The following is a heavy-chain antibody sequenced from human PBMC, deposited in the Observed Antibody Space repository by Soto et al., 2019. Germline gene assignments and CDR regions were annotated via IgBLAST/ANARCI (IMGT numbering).Heavy chain of an antibody. D-gene: IGHD4-17*01. V-gene: IGHV4-59*08. J-gene: IGHJ5*02. CDR3: ARQIYTVTIGNWFDP. CDR2: IYYSGST. CDR1: GGSISSYY. Sequence: PSETLSLTCTVSGGSISSYYWSWIRQPPGKGLEWIGYIYYSGSTNYNPSLKSRVTISVDTSKNQFSLKLSSVTAADTAVYYCARQIYTVTIGNWFDPWGQGTLVTVSS.